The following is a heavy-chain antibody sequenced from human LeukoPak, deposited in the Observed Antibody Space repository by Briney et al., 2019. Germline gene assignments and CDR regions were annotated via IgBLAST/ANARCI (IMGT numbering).Heavy chain of an antibody. CDR2: IRQDGSEK. V-gene: IGHV3-7*01. J-gene: IGHJ3*02. Sequence: PGGSLRLSCAASGFTFSDHWMTWVRQAPGKGLEWVANIRQDGSEKYYVDSVKGRFTISRDKAKNSLYLQMNSLRAEDTAVYYCARAVTTFAFDIWGQGTMVTVSS. D-gene: IGHD4-17*01. CDR1: GFTFSDHW. CDR3: ARAVTTFAFDI.